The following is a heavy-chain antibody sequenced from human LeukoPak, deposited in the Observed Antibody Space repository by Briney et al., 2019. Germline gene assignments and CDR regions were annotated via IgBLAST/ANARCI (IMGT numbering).Heavy chain of an antibody. CDR3: ARDHRSNSAYYYYGMDV. Sequence: GGSLRLSCAASGFTFSSYAMHWVRQAPGKGLEWVAVISYDGSNKYYADSVKGRFTFSRDNSKNTLYLQMNSLRAEDTAVYYCARDHRSNSAYYYYGMDVWGQGTTVTVSS. D-gene: IGHD4-11*01. V-gene: IGHV3-30-3*01. J-gene: IGHJ6*02. CDR1: GFTFSSYA. CDR2: ISYDGSNK.